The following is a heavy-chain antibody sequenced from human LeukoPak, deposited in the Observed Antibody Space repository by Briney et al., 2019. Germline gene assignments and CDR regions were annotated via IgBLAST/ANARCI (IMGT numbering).Heavy chain of an antibody. CDR2: IYTSGST. D-gene: IGHD6-19*01. CDR3: ARDRPGGWYGGVGYFDY. V-gene: IGHV4-4*07. CDR1: GGSLSTYY. J-gene: IGHJ4*02. Sequence: PSETLSLTCTVSGGSLSTYYWSWIRQPAGKGLEWIGRIYTSGSTNYNPSLKSRVTMSVDTSKNQFSLKLSSVTAADTAVYYCARDRPGGWYGGVGYFDYWGQGTLVTVSS.